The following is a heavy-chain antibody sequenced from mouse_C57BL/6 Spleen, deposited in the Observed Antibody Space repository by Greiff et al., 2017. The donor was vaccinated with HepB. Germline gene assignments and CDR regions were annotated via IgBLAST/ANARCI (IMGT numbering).Heavy chain of an antibody. J-gene: IGHJ4*01. D-gene: IGHD1-1*01. CDR2: IYPGSGST. V-gene: IGHV1-55*01. Sequence: VQLQQPGAELVKPGASVKMSCKASGYTFTSYWITWVKQRPGQGLEWIGDIYPGSGSTNYNEKFKSKATLTVDTSSSTAYMQLSSLTSEDSAVYYGARSGGSSYRAMDYCGQGTSVTVSS. CDR3: ARSGGSSYRAMDY. CDR1: GYTFTSYW.